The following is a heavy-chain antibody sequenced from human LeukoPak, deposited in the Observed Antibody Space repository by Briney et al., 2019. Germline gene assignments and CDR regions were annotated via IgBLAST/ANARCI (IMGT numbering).Heavy chain of an antibody. V-gene: IGHV3-23*01. CDR3: AKDERFGEFPLGTFDC. CDR2: ISDSGANT. Sequence: GGSLRLSCVDSGFTFSSYALTWVRQAPGKGLAWVSSISDSGANTYYADSVKGRFTISRDNSKNTLYLQMNSLRAEDTAVYYCAKDERFGEFPLGTFDCWGQGTLVTVSS. CDR1: GFTFSSYA. J-gene: IGHJ4*02. D-gene: IGHD3-10*01.